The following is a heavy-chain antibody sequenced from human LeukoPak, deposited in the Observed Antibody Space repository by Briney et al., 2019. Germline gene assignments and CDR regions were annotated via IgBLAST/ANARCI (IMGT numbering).Heavy chain of an antibody. CDR2: IYSGGST. Sequence: GGSLRLSCAASGFTVSSNYMSWVRQAPGKGLEWVSVIYSGGSTYYADSVKGRLTISRDNSKNTLYLQMNSLRAEDTAVYYCARDPDSRGGDYWGQGTLVTVSS. CDR1: GFTVSSNY. CDR3: ARDPDSRGGDY. D-gene: IGHD3-10*01. V-gene: IGHV3-53*01. J-gene: IGHJ4*02.